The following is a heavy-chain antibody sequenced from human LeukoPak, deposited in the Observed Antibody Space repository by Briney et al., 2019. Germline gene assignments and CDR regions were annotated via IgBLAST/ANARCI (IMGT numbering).Heavy chain of an antibody. V-gene: IGHV5-10-1*01. D-gene: IGHD3-10*01. CDR1: GYSFTSYW. J-gene: IGHJ4*02. CDR3: ARRGWFGESLDS. CDR2: IDSSDSYT. Sequence: GESLKISCKGSGYSFTSYWISWVRQMPGKGVEWMGRIDSSDSYTNYSPSFQGHVTISVDKSISTAYLQWSSLKASDTAIYYCARRGWFGESLDSWGQGTLVTVSS.